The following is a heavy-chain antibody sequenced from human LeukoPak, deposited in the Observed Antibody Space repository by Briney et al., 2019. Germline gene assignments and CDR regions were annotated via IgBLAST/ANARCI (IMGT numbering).Heavy chain of an antibody. CDR1: GFTFSSYA. J-gene: IGHJ4*02. CDR2: ITGSGGST. V-gene: IGHV3-23*01. Sequence: GGSLRVSCAASGFTFSSYAMSWVRQAPGKGLEWVSTITGSGGSTYYADSVKGRFTISRDDSKNTLYLQMNSLRAEDTAVYYCAKDAFKGGSRRHDYWGQGTLVTVSS. D-gene: IGHD1-26*01. CDR3: AKDAFKGGSRRHDY.